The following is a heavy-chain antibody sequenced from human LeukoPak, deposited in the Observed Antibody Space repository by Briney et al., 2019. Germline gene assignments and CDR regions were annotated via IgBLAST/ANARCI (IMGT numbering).Heavy chain of an antibody. V-gene: IGHV4-39*01. CDR1: GDSISSSVYY. Sequence: SETLTLTCTVSGDSISSSVYYWDWIRQPPGKGLEWIATISYSGTTYYNPSLKSRVTISADTSKNQFSLKLSSVTAADTAVYYCARMCSSGDCYSAGADYWGQGTLVPVSS. CDR3: ARMCSSGDCYSAGADY. D-gene: IGHD2-15*01. J-gene: IGHJ4*02. CDR2: ISYSGTT.